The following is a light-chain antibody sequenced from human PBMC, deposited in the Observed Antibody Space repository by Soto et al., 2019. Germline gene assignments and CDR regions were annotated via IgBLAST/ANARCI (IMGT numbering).Light chain of an antibody. CDR1: QSIGTN. J-gene: IGKJ4*01. Sequence: EVVMTQSPATVSVSPGERTSLSCRASQSIGTNLGWYQQKLGQAPRLLIIKTSIRAAGVPARFSGSGSGTEFTLTISSLQSEDIAVYYCQQYADWPLTFGGGTKVDIK. CDR3: QQYADWPLT. V-gene: IGKV3D-15*01. CDR2: KTS.